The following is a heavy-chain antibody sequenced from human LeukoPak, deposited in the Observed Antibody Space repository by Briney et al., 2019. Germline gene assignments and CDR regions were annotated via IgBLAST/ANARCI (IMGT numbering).Heavy chain of an antibody. CDR3: ARGCSSTSCYGFDY. CDR1: GFTVSSKY. J-gene: IGHJ4*02. Sequence: PGGPLRLSCAASGFTVSSKYMSWVRQAPGKGLEWVSVIYSGGSTYYADSVKGRFTISRDSSKNTLYLQMNSLRAEDTAVYYCARGCSSTSCYGFDYWGQGTLVTVSS. D-gene: IGHD2-2*01. V-gene: IGHV3-53*01. CDR2: IYSGGST.